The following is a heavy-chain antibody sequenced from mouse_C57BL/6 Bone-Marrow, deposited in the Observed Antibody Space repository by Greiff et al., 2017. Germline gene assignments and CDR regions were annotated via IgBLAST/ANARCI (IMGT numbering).Heavy chain of an antibody. J-gene: IGHJ3*01. D-gene: IGHD2-1*01. CDR1: GFNIKDDY. CDR2: IDPENGDT. Sequence: VQLQQSGAELVRPGASVKLSCTASGFNIKDDYMHWVKQRPEQGLEWIGWIDPENGDTAYASKFQGEATITADTSSNTAYLQLSSLTAEDTAVSDCTTGWYHWFAYWGQGTLVTVSA. CDR3: TTGWYHWFAY. V-gene: IGHV14-4*01.